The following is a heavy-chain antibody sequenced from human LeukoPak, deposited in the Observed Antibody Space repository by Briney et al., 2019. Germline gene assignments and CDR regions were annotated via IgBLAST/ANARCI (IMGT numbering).Heavy chain of an antibody. D-gene: IGHD1-26*01. CDR3: AKDQSSGSYYRLGVFDI. Sequence: GRSLRLSCAASGFTFDDYAMPWVRHAPGKGLEWVSGVTWNSGDITYADSVKGRFTISRDNARNSLYLQMNSLRAEDTALSYCAKDQSSGSYYRLGVFDIWGQGTMVTVSS. CDR2: VTWNSGDI. J-gene: IGHJ3*02. V-gene: IGHV3-9*01. CDR1: GFTFDDYA.